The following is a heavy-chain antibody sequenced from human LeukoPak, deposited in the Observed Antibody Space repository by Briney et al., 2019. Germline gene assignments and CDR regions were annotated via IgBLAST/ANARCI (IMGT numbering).Heavy chain of an antibody. D-gene: IGHD6-13*01. CDR2: IIPIFGTA. CDR3: ARGDSSWLSSAFDI. Sequence: SVKVSCKASGGTFSSYAISWVRQAPGQGLEWMGGIIPIFGTANYAQKFQGRVTITTDESTSTAYMELSSLRSEDTAVYYCARGDSSWLSSAFDIWGQGTMVTVSS. CDR1: GGTFSSYA. J-gene: IGHJ3*02. V-gene: IGHV1-69*05.